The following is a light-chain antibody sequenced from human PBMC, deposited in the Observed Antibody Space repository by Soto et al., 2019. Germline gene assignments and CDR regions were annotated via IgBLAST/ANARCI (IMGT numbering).Light chain of an antibody. CDR1: QDISSW. CDR3: QQSKGLPLT. Sequence: DIQMTQSPSFVSASVGDRVTITCRASQDISSWLTWYQQKPGKAPKLLIYEASILQSGVPSRFSGGGSGTHFTLTISSLQPEDFATYYCQQSKGLPLTFGGGTKVDIK. V-gene: IGKV1-12*01. J-gene: IGKJ4*01. CDR2: EAS.